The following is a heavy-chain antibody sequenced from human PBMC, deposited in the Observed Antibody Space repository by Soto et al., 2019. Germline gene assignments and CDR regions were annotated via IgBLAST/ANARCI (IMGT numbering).Heavy chain of an antibody. CDR3: AKGGSTSCQWGCWFDP. Sequence: GGSLRLSCAASGFTFSSYAMSWVRQAPGKGLEWVSAISGSGGSTYYADSVKGRFTISRDNSKNTLYLQMNSLRAEDTAVYYCAKGGSTSCQWGCWFDPWGQGTLVTVSS. CDR1: GFTFSSYA. D-gene: IGHD2-2*01. CDR2: ISGSGGST. J-gene: IGHJ5*02. V-gene: IGHV3-23*01.